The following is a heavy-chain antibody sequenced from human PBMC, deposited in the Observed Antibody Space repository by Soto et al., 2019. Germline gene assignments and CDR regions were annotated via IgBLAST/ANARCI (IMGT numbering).Heavy chain of an antibody. CDR3: ARHIDWSFDY. Sequence: AGXSLRLSCAASGFAYSNYWLTWARQTPGTGLEWVANINPDGSARHYVESVKGRFTISRDNAKTSLYLEMNSLRAEDTAVYYCARHIDWSFDYWGQGTLVTVSS. J-gene: IGHJ4*02. CDR2: INPDGSAR. CDR1: GFAYSNYW. D-gene: IGHD3-9*01. V-gene: IGHV3-7*01.